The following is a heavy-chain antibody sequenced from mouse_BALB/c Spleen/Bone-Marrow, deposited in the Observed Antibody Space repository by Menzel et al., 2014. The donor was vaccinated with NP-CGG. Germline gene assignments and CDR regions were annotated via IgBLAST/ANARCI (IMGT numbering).Heavy chain of an antibody. CDR1: GYTFTSYY. D-gene: IGHD2-2*01. CDR3: TRSGTSWLRRSWYFDV. J-gene: IGHJ1*01. Sequence: QVQLQQSGAELVKPGASVKLSCKASGYTFTSYYMHWVKQRPGQDLEWIGEINPSNGGTNFNEKFKSKATLTVDKSSSTAYMQLSSLTSEDSAVYYCTRSGTSWLRRSWYFDVWGAGTTVTVSS. CDR2: INPSNGGT. V-gene: IGHV1S81*02.